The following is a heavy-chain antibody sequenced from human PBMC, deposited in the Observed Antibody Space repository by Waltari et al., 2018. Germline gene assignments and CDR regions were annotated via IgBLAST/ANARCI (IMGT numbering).Heavy chain of an antibody. Sequence: EVQLVESGGGLLQPGGSLRLSCAASGFSISGYWLHWVRQAPGKGLVWVSRIHSDGRSPNYADSVGGRFTISRDNAKNMVYLQMNSLRADDTAVYFCARDGLGSSHDYWGQGTLVTVSS. CDR2: IHSDGRSP. D-gene: IGHD6-6*01. J-gene: IGHJ4*02. V-gene: IGHV3-74*01. CDR1: GFSISGYW. CDR3: ARDGLGSSHDY.